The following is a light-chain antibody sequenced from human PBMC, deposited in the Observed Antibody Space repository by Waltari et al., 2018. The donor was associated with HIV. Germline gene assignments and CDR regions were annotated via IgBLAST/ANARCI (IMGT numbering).Light chain of an antibody. CDR3: QQY. CDR1: QSICSS. CDR2: KAS. V-gene: IGKV1-5*03. Sequence: DIQMTQSPSTLSASVGDSVTITCRASQSICSSLAWYQKKSGKAPKLLIDKASSLESGVPSRFSGSGSGTEFTLTISSLQPDDFATYYCQQYFGQGTRLEIK. J-gene: IGKJ5*01.